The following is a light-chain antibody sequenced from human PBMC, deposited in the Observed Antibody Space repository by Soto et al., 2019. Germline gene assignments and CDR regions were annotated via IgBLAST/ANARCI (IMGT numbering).Light chain of an antibody. CDR3: QQYDNLPFT. Sequence: DIQMTPSPSSLSASVGDRVTITCQASQDISNFLNWYQQKPGKAPKLLIYEASNLETGVPSRFSGSGSGTDFSFTISSLQPEDIATYYCQQYDNLPFTFGGGTKVEIK. J-gene: IGKJ4*01. CDR1: QDISNF. CDR2: EAS. V-gene: IGKV1-33*01.